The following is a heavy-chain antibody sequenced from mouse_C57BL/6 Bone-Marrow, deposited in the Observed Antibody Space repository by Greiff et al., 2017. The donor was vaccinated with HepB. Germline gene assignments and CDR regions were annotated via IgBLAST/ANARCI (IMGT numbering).Heavy chain of an antibody. J-gene: IGHJ2*01. V-gene: IGHV3-6*01. CDR2: ISYDGSN. CDR3: ARDYDDYDRGFDY. Sequence: EVKLLESGPGLVKPSQSLSLTCSVTGYSITSGYYWNWIRQFPGNKLEWMGYISYDGSNNYNPSLKNRISITRDTSKNQFFLKLNSVTTEDTATYYCARDYDDYDRGFDYWGQGTTLTVSS. CDR1: GYSITSGYY. D-gene: IGHD2-4*01.